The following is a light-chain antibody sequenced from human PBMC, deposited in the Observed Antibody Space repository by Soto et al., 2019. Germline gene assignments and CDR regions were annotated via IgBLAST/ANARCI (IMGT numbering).Light chain of an antibody. CDR3: QQRSNWPIT. J-gene: IGKJ5*01. CDR2: DAS. CDR1: ESVSRN. Sequence: EVVMTQSPATLSVSPGERATLSCRASESVSRNLAWYQQKPGQAPRLLIYDASNRATGIPARFSGSGSGTDFTLTISRLEPEDFAVYYCQQRSNWPITFGQGTRLEI. V-gene: IGKV3-11*01.